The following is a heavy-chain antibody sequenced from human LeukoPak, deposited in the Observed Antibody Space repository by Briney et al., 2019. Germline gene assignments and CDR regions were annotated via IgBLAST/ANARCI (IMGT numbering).Heavy chain of an antibody. CDR1: GYTFTGYY. V-gene: IGHV1-2*02. CDR2: VNPNSGDT. D-gene: IGHD6-19*01. CDR3: AREIDVAGTDAFDY. Sequence: ASVKVSCKASGYTFTGYYLHWVRQAPGQGLEWMGCVNPNSGDTNYAQKFQGSVTMTRDTSISTAYMELSRLRSDDTAVYYCAREIDVAGTDAFDYWGQGTLVTVSS. J-gene: IGHJ4*02.